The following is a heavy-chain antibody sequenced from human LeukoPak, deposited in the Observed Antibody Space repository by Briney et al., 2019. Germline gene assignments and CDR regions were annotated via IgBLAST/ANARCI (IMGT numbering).Heavy chain of an antibody. CDR3: ARVIDGSGSLRTLDY. J-gene: IGHJ4*02. V-gene: IGHV3-48*01. CDR2: ISRSGSTI. CDR1: GFTFSSYS. D-gene: IGHD3-10*01. Sequence: GGSLRLSCAASGFTFSSYSMNWVRQAPGKGLEWISYISRSGSTIYYADSVKGRFTISRDNAKSSLYLQINSLRAEDTAVYYCARVIDGSGSLRTLDYWGQGTLVTVSS.